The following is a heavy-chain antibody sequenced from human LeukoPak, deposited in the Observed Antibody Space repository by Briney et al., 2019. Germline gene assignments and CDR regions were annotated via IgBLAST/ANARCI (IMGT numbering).Heavy chain of an antibody. D-gene: IGHD3-22*01. Sequence: GASVKVSCKACGYTFTSYYMHWVRQAPGQGLEWMGIINPSGGSTSYAQKFQGRVTMTRDTSTSTVYMELSSLRSEDTAVYYCASPSSGYYGYFQHWGQGTLVTVSS. V-gene: IGHV1-46*01. CDR2: INPSGGST. CDR1: GYTFTSYY. J-gene: IGHJ1*01. CDR3: ASPSSGYYGYFQH.